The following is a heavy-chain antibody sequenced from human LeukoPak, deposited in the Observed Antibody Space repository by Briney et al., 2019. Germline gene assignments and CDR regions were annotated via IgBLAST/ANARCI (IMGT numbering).Heavy chain of an antibody. J-gene: IGHJ4*02. CDR3: ARDSGPGTYLAAFDY. CDR2: IYTSGST. CDR1: GGSISSGTYF. V-gene: IGHV4-61*02. D-gene: IGHD3-10*01. Sequence: PSETLSLTCTVSGGSISSGTYFWTWIRQPAGKGLEWIGRIYTSGSTNYNPSLKSRVTISVDTSKNQFSLKLSSVTAADTAVYYCARDSGPGTYLAAFDYWGQGTLVTVSS.